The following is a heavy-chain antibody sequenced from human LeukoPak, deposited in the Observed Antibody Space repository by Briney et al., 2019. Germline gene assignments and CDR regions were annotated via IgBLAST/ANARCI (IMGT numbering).Heavy chain of an antibody. D-gene: IGHD2-15*01. J-gene: IGHJ6*02. CDR1: GFTFSNYG. CDR3: AKVVVAATLTHYYYAMDV. Sequence: GRSLRLSCAASGFTFSNYGMHWVRQAPGKGLEWVAVISYDGSNKYYADSVKGRFTISRDNPKNTLYLQMNSLRAEDTAVFYCAKVVVAATLTHYYYAMDVWGQGTTVTVSS. V-gene: IGHV3-30*18. CDR2: ISYDGSNK.